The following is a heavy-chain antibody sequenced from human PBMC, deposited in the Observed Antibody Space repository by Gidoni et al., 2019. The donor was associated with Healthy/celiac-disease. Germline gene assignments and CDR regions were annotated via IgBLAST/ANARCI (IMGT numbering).Heavy chain of an antibody. V-gene: IGHV3-7*04. CDR1: GFTFSSSW. CDR3: ARETRRIGRITMVRGAPTWGSDYYYMDV. D-gene: IGHD3-10*01. Sequence: GGGLVQPGGSLRLSCAASGFTFSSSWLSCVRQAPAKGLEWVANIKQDGSEKYYVDSVKGRFTISRDNAKNSLYLQMNSLRAEDTAVYYCARETRRIGRITMVRGAPTWGSDYYYMDVWGKGTTVTVSS. CDR2: IKQDGSEK. J-gene: IGHJ6*03.